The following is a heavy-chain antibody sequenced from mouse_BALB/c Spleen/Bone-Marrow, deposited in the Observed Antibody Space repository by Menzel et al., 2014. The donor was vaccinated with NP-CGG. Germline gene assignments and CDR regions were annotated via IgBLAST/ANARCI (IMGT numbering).Heavy chain of an antibody. CDR3: AREGYGNSYAMDY. CDR1: GYTFTDYW. CDR2: IDTSDSYT. D-gene: IGHD2-1*01. V-gene: IGHV1-69*01. Sequence: VQLVESGAELVMPGASVKMSCKASGYTFTDYWMHWVKQRPGQGLEWIGAIDTSDSYTSYNQKFKGKATLTVDESSSTAYMQLSSLTSEDSAVYYCAREGYGNSYAMDYWGQGTSVTVSS. J-gene: IGHJ4*01.